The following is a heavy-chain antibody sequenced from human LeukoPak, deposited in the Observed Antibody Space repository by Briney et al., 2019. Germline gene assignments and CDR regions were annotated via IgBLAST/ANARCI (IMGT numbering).Heavy chain of an antibody. CDR1: GYTFTGYY. CDR2: INPNSGGT. V-gene: IGHV1-2*02. Sequence: ASVKVSCKASGYTFTGYYMHWVRQAPGQGLEWMGWINPNSGGTNYAQKFQGRVPMTRDTSISTAYMELSRLRSDDTAVYYCARAMVEYHYGMDVWGQGTTVTVSS. J-gene: IGHJ6*02. D-gene: IGHD3-10*01. CDR3: ARAMVEYHYGMDV.